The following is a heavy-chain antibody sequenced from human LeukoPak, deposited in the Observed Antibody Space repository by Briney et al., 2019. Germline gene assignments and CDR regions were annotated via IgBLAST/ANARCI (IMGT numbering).Heavy chain of an antibody. Sequence: GGSLRLSCAASGFTFSSYAMSWVRQAPEKGLEWVSAISGSGGSTYYADSVKGRFTISRDNSKNTLYLQMNSLRAEDTAVYYARLDYYYGMDVWGKGTTVTVSS. J-gene: IGHJ6*04. V-gene: IGHV3-23*01. CDR1: GFTFSSYA. CDR3: RLDYYYGMDV. CDR2: ISGSGGST.